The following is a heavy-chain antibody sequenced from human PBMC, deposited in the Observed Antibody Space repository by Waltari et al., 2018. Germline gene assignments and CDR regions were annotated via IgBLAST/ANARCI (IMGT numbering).Heavy chain of an antibody. CDR3: ASTSGGAAMPYYYGMDV. D-gene: IGHD2-2*01. CDR1: GGSISSSNW. V-gene: IGHV4-4*02. J-gene: IGHJ6*02. Sequence: QVQLQESGPGLVKPSGNLSLTCAVSGGSISSSNWWSWVRQPPGKGLEWIGEIYHSGSTNYNPSLKSRVTISVDKSKNQFSLKLSSVTAADTAVYYCASTSGGAAMPYYYGMDVWGQGTTVTVSS. CDR2: IYHSGST.